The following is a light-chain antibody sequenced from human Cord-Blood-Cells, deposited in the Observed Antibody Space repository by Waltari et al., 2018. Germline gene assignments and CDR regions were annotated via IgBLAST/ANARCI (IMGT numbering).Light chain of an antibody. J-gene: IGLJ3*02. CDR3: SSYTSSSTWV. Sequence: QYALTQPASVSGSPGQSLTISCTGTSSDVAGHNYVSWYQQHPGKAPKLMIYDVSNRPSGVSNRFSGSKSGNTASLTISGLQAEDEADYYCSSYTSSSTWVFGGGTKLTVL. CDR2: DVS. CDR1: SSDVAGHNY. V-gene: IGLV2-14*01.